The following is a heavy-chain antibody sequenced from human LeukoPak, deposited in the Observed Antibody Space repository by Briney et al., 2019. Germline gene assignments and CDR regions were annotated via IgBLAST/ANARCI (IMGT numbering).Heavy chain of an antibody. CDR3: AREGYCSGGSCYPRHYFDH. CDR1: GGTLSSYA. CDR2: IIPMFGTA. Sequence: SVKVSCKASGGTLSSYAISWVRQAPGQGLEWMGGIIPMFGTANYAQKFQGRVTITTDESTSTAYVELSSLRSEDTAVYYCAREGYCSGGSCYPRHYFDHWGQGILVTVSS. J-gene: IGHJ4*02. D-gene: IGHD2-15*01. V-gene: IGHV1-69*05.